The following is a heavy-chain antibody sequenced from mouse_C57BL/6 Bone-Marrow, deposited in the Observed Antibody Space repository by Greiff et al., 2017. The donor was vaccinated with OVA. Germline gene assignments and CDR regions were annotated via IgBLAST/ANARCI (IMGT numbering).Heavy chain of an antibody. CDR1: GYTFTSYW. V-gene: IGHV1-64*01. CDR3: ALYYGSSLYYFDY. CDR2: IHPNSGST. Sequence: VKLVESGAELVKPGASVKLSCKASGYTFTSYWMHWVKQRPGQGLEWIGMIHPNSGSTNYNEKFKSKATLTVDKSSSTAYMQLSSLTSEDSAVYYCALYYGSSLYYFDYWGQGTTLTVSS. J-gene: IGHJ2*01. D-gene: IGHD1-1*01.